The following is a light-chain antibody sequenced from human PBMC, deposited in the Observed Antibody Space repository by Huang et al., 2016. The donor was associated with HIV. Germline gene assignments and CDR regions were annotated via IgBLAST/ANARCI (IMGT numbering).Light chain of an antibody. V-gene: IGKV1-39*01. CDR1: QTISSF. J-gene: IGKJ2*01. Sequence: DIQMTQSPSSLSASVGDRVTITCRASQTISSFLNWYQQKPGRAPKLLIYRASTLQSGAPSRFSGSGSGTDFALTISSLQPEDSATYYCHQSDNIPYTFGQGTKLGIK. CDR3: HQSDNIPYT. CDR2: RAS.